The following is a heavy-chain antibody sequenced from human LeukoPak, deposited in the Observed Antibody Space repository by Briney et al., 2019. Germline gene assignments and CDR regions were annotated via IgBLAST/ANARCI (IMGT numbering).Heavy chain of an antibody. CDR2: IYSGGST. CDR3: ARGSYSGSN. V-gene: IGHV3-66*01. J-gene: IGHJ4*02. Sequence: GWSLRLSCAASGFTLSSNYMSWVRQTPWKGLDGVGVIYSGGSTYYVDSVKGRFTISRDNSKNTLYLQMNSLSAADTAVYYCARGSYSGSNWGQGTLVTVSS. D-gene: IGHD1-26*01. CDR1: GFTLSSNY.